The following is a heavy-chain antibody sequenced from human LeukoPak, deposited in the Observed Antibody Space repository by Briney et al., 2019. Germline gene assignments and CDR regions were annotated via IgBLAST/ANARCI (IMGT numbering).Heavy chain of an antibody. CDR2: IYYSGST. J-gene: IGHJ4*02. D-gene: IGHD3-3*01. CDR3: ARLPNYDFWSGYEDY. CDR1: GGSISSGDYY. Sequence: SETLSLTCTVSGGSISSGDYYWSWIRQPPGKGLEWIGYIYYSGSTYYNPSLKSRVTISVDTSKNQFSLKLSSVTAADTAVYYCARLPNYDFWSGYEDYWGQGTLVTVSS. V-gene: IGHV4-30-4*08.